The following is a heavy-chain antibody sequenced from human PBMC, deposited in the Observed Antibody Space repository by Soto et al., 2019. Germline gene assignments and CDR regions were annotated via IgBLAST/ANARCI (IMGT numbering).Heavy chain of an antibody. CDR2: MHYTGFS. D-gene: IGHD3-3*01. J-gene: IGHJ4*02. CDR1: GDSVTSHY. V-gene: IGHV4-59*02. Sequence: SETLSLTCCFSGDSVTSHYLTWIRQSPEKGLEWIGYMHYTGFSHYNPSLKSRLTISVDRSKNQFTLQLTSVTVADTAVYYCARGPPFYDFWSGYFEYWGQGTLVTVSS. CDR3: ARGPPFYDFWSGYFEY.